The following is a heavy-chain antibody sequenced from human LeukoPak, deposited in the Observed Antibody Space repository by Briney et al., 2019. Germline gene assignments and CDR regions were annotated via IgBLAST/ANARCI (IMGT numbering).Heavy chain of an antibody. J-gene: IGHJ6*02. V-gene: IGHV1-2*02. Sequence: ASVKVSCKASGYTFTGYYMHWLRQAPGQGLEWMGWINPNSGGTNYAQKFQGRVTMTRDTSISTAYMELSRLRSDDTAVYYCARARFYSYGTLGMDVWGQGTTVTVSS. CDR1: GYTFTGYY. CDR3: ARARFYSYGTLGMDV. D-gene: IGHD5-18*01. CDR2: INPNSGGT.